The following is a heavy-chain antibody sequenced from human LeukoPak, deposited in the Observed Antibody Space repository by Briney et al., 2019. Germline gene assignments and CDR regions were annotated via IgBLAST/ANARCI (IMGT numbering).Heavy chain of an antibody. J-gene: IGHJ4*02. CDR2: ISSSSSYI. V-gene: IGHV3-21*01. CDR3: AREEYSGSYYFDY. CDR1: GFTFSSYS. D-gene: IGHD1-26*01. Sequence: PGGSLRLSCAASGFTFSSYSMNWVRQAPGKGLEWVSSISSSSSYIYYADSVKGRFTISRDNAKNSLYLQMNSLRAEDTTVYYCAREEYSGSYYFDYWGQGTLVTVSS.